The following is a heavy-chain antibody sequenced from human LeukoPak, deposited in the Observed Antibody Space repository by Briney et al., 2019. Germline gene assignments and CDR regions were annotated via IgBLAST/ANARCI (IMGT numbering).Heavy chain of an antibody. CDR1: GFTFSSHS. Sequence: GGSLRLSCPASGFTFSSHSMNWVRQAPGKGLEWVSSISSSSSYIYYADSVKGRFTISRDNAKNSPYLQMNSLRAEDTAVYYCASRRYGGNPDYWGQGTLVTVSS. J-gene: IGHJ4*02. CDR2: ISSSSSYI. D-gene: IGHD4-23*01. V-gene: IGHV3-21*01. CDR3: ASRRYGGNPDY.